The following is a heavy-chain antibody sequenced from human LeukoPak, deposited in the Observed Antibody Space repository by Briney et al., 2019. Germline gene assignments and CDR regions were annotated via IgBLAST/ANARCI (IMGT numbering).Heavy chain of an antibody. CDR1: GYSFTDYY. D-gene: IGHD2-21*01. CDR2: INPNSGGT. Sequence: AASVKVSCKTSGYSFTDYYMHWVRQAPGQGLEWMGWINPNSGGTSSAQKFQGRVTMTRDTSITTVYMEVSWLTSDDTAIYYCARADRLDGGPYLIGPRGQGTLVTVSS. J-gene: IGHJ4*02. V-gene: IGHV1-2*02. CDR3: ARADRLDGGPYLIGP.